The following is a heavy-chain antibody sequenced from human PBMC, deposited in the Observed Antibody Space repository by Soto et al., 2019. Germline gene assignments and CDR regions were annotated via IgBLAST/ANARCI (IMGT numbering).Heavy chain of an antibody. D-gene: IGHD6-19*01. V-gene: IGHV4-4*02. CDR3: ARHIAVPRTRGFDF. CDR1: GGSISDNW. CDR2: IYHTGTT. Sequence: QVQLQESGPGLVKPSGTLSLTCAVSGGSISDNWWSWVRQPPGKGLEWIGEIYHTGTTHYNPSLLSRVTISIDKSKNHCYLKLSSVTAADTAVYYCARHIAVPRTRGFDFWGQGTLVTVSS. J-gene: IGHJ4*02.